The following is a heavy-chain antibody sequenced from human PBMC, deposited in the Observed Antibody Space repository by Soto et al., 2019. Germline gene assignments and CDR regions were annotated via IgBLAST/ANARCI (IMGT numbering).Heavy chain of an antibody. CDR1: GGTFSSYA. CDR3: ARVRRNLWLFPFDY. J-gene: IGHJ4*02. Sequence: SVKVSCKASGGTFSSYAISWVRQAPGQGLEWMGGIIPIFGTANYAQKFQGRVTITADESTSTAYMELSSLRSEDAAVYYCARVRRNLWLFPFDYWGQGTLVTVSS. V-gene: IGHV1-69*13. CDR2: IIPIFGTA. D-gene: IGHD3-22*01.